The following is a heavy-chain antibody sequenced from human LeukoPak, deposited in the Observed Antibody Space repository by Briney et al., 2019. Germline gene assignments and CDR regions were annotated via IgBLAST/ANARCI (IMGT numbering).Heavy chain of an antibody. V-gene: IGHV4-39*01. Sequence: SETLSLTCTVSGASISSTSYYWGWIRQPPEKGLQLIGSIHYGGSAYYNPSLKSRITISVDTSKNPFSLKLSSVTATDTAVYYCARLTFYYDGSGYYFDYWGQGTLVTVSS. CDR3: ARLTFYYDGSGYYFDY. CDR1: GASISSTSYY. J-gene: IGHJ4*02. D-gene: IGHD3-22*01. CDR2: IHYGGSA.